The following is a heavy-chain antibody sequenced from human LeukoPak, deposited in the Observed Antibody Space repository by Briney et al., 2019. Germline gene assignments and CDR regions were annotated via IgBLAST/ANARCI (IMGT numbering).Heavy chain of an antibody. Sequence: SETLSLTCTVSGGSISSSSYYWGWIRQPPGKGLEWIGIIYYSGNTYYNPSLQSRVTISVDTSKNQFSLKLRSVTAADTAVYCCAREGNDYGGNSIDYWGQGTLVTVSS. CDR2: IYYSGNT. J-gene: IGHJ4*02. D-gene: IGHD4-23*01. V-gene: IGHV4-39*07. CDR1: GGSISSSSYY. CDR3: AREGNDYGGNSIDY.